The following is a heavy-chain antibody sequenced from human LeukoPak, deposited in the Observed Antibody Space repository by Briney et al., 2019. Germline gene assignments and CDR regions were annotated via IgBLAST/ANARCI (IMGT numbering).Heavy chain of an antibody. D-gene: IGHD4-17*01. V-gene: IGHV4-4*07. CDR2: IYTSGST. CDR3: ARDRYDYGDFRDFDY. CDR1: GGPISSYY. J-gene: IGHJ4*02. Sequence: PSETLSLTCTASGGPISSYYCSWIGQLAGKRLDWLGRIYTSGSTNYNPSLKSRVTMSVDTSKNQFSLKLSFVTAADTAVYYCARDRYDYGDFRDFDYWGQGALVTVSS.